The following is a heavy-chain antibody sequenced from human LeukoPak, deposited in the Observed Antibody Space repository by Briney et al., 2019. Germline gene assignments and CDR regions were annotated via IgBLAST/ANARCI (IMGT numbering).Heavy chain of an antibody. Sequence: GGSLRLSCAASGFTFSSYSMNWVRQAPGKGLGWVSSLSSSSSYIYYADSVKGRFTISRDNAKNSLNLQMNSLRAEDTAVYYCAREGGWYTADYWGQGTLVTVSS. CDR3: AREGGWYTADY. D-gene: IGHD6-19*01. CDR2: LSSSSSYI. V-gene: IGHV3-21*01. CDR1: GFTFSSYS. J-gene: IGHJ4*02.